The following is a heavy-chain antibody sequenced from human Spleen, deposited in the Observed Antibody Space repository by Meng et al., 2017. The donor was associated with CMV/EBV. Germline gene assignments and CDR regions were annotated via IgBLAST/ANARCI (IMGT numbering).Heavy chain of an antibody. J-gene: IGHJ4*02. CDR3: ASSYYGSSYFDY. V-gene: IGHV4-34*01. Sequence: SETLSLTCAVDGGSFSGYYWSWIRQPPGKGLEWIGEINHSGSTNYNPSLKSRVTISVDTSKNQFSLKLSSVTAADTAVYYCASSYYGSSYFDYWGQGTLVTVSS. CDR2: INHSGST. D-gene: IGHD3-10*01. CDR1: GGSFSGYY.